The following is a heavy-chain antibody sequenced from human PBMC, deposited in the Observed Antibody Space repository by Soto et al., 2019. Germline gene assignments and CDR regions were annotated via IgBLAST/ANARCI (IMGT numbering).Heavy chain of an antibody. CDR2: IYHSGST. CDR3: ARGNVVAIDY. D-gene: IGHD2-21*01. V-gene: IGHV4-30-2*01. Sequence: PSETLSLTCTVSCDSVNSSTYYWSWIRQPPGKGLEWIGYIYHSGSTYYNPSLKGRVTISVDRSKNQFSLKLSSVTAADTAVYYCARGNVVAIDYWGQGTLVTVSS. CDR1: CDSVNSSTYY. J-gene: IGHJ4*02.